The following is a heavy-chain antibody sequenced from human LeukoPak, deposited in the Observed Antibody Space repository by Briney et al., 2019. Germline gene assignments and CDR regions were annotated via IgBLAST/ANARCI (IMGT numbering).Heavy chain of an antibody. V-gene: IGHV1-69*04. CDR1: GGTFSSYA. Sequence: SVKVSCKASGGTFSSYAISWVRQAPGLGLEWMGRIIPIFGVANYAQKFQGRVTITADKSTSTAYMELSSLRSEDTAVYYCARELVKKGNDPNMGFDYWGQGTLVTVSS. CDR2: IIPIFGVA. J-gene: IGHJ4*02. CDR3: ARELVKKGNDPNMGFDY. D-gene: IGHD3-16*01.